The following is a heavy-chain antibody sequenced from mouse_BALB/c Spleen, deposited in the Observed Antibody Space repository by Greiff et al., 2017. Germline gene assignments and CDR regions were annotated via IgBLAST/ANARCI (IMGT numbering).Heavy chain of an antibody. CDR2: IYPGSGST. D-gene: IGHD2-13*01. CDR1: GYTFTSYW. Sequence: LQQPGSELVRPGASVKLSCKASGYTFTSYWMHWVKQRHGQGLEWIGNIYPGSGSTNYDEKFKSKGTLTVDTSSSTAYMHLSSLTSEDSAVYYCTRSGDYYFDYWGQGTTLTVSS. J-gene: IGHJ2*01. V-gene: IGHV1S22*01. CDR3: TRSGDYYFDY.